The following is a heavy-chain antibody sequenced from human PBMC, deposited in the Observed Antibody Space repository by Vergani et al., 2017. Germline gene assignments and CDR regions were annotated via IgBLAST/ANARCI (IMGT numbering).Heavy chain of an antibody. Sequence: EVQLVQSGAEVKKPGATMKISCKVSGYTFTDHYMHWVKQAPEKGLEWMGLVDPEDGETIYAEKFKGRVTIAADTSTDTAHLALSSLRSEDTAVYYCATPQTVTTGGMEVWGQGTTVIVSS. D-gene: IGHD4-17*01. V-gene: IGHV1-69-2*01. CDR1: GYTFTDHY. CDR2: VDPEDGET. CDR3: ATPQTVTTGGMEV. J-gene: IGHJ6*02.